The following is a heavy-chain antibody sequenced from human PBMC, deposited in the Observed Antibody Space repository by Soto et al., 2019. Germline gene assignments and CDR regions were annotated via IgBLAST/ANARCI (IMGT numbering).Heavy chain of an antibody. D-gene: IGHD1-7*01. J-gene: IGHJ6*02. CDR1: VVSFSGYY. Sequence: PSETLSLTCAVYVVSFSGYYWSCIRQPPGKGLEWIGEINHSGSTNYNPSLKSRVTISVDTYKNQFSLKLSSVTAADTAVYYCARLETGTTGYYYGMDVWGQVTTVTVSS. CDR2: INHSGST. V-gene: IGHV4-34*01. CDR3: ARLETGTTGYYYGMDV.